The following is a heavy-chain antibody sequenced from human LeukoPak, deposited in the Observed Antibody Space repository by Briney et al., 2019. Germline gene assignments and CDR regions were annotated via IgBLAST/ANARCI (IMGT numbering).Heavy chain of an antibody. D-gene: IGHD3-10*01. J-gene: IGHJ4*02. CDR1: GFTFSSYA. CDR2: ISGSGGST. V-gene: IGHV3-23*01. Sequence: GGSLRLSCAASGFTFSSYAMSWVRQAPGKGLEWVSGISGSGGSTYYADSVKGRFTISRDNPKTTLYLQMNSLRAGDTAVYYCEDGSGSCWGQGTLVTVSS. CDR3: EDGSGSC.